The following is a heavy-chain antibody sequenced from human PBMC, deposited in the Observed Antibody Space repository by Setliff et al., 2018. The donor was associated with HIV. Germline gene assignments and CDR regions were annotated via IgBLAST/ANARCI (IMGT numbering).Heavy chain of an antibody. CDR2: IIPILGIA. D-gene: IGHD4-17*01. V-gene: IGHV1-69*10. Sequence: ASVKVSCKASGGTFSSYAISWVRQAPGQGLEWMGGIIPILGIANYAQKFQGRVTITADKSTSTAYMELSSLRSEDTAVYYCARTDYGGNSGGNYFDYWGQGSLVTVS. J-gene: IGHJ4*02. CDR1: GGTFSSYA. CDR3: ARTDYGGNSGGNYFDY.